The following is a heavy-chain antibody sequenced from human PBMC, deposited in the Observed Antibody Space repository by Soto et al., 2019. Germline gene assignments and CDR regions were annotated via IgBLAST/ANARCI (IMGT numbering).Heavy chain of an antibody. CDR1: GGTFSSYS. CDR3: ATVGGGKRWPGH. V-gene: IGHV1-69*02. J-gene: IGHJ4*02. D-gene: IGHD6-19*01. Sequence: QVQLVQSGAEVKKPGSSVKVSCKASGGTFSSYSISWVRQAPGQGLEWVGMIIPILGMRNYAQKFQGRVTITADKSTNTAYMEVTGLRSEDTAVYYCATVGGGKRWPGHWGQGTLVTVSS. CDR2: IIPILGMR.